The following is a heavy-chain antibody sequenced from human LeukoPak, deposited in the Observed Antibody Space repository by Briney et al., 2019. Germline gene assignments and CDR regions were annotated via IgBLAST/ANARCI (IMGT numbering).Heavy chain of an antibody. J-gene: IGHJ4*02. D-gene: IGHD6-13*01. V-gene: IGHV4-34*01. Sequence: KSSETLSLTCAVYGGSFSDYSWTWIRQPPGKGLEWIGSIYYSGSTYYNPSLKSRVTMSVNTSKNQFSLKLSSVTAADTAVYYCARHAGGISATGTRPFDYWGQGTLVTVSS. CDR3: ARHAGGISATGTRPFDY. CDR2: IYYSGST. CDR1: GGSFSDYS.